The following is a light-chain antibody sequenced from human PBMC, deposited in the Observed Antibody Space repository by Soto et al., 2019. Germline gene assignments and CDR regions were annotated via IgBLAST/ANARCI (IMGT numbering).Light chain of an antibody. CDR2: GHR. Sequence: QSVLTQPPSVSGAPGQRVTISCTGNNSNIGAGYDIHWYQQLPGTAPKLLIYGHRNRPSGVPDRFSGSKSGTSASLAIPGLQAEDEADYFCQSYDSSLSGSYVFGTGTKVTVL. CDR1: NSNIGAGYD. V-gene: IGLV1-40*01. J-gene: IGLJ1*01. CDR3: QSYDSSLSGSYV.